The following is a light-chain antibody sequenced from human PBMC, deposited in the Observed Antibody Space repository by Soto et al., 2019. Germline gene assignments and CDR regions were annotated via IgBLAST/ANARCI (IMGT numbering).Light chain of an antibody. Sequence: QPVLTQPPSASGTPGQRGTISCSGSSSNIGSNTVNWYQQLPGTAPKLLIYSNNQRPSGVPDRFSGSKSGTSASLAISGLQSEDEADYYCAAWDDSLNVLFGGGTKLTVL. J-gene: IGLJ3*02. CDR3: AAWDDSLNVL. CDR1: SSNIGSNT. CDR2: SNN. V-gene: IGLV1-44*01.